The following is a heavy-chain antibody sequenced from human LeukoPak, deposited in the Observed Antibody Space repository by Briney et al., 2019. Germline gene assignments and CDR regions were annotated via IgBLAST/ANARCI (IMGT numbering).Heavy chain of an antibody. Sequence: PGRSLRLSCAASGFTFSSYGMHWVRQAPGKGLEWVAVISYDGSNKYYADSVKGRFTISRDNAKNSLYLQMNSLRAEDTAVYYCARERGSSKTQSSYWGQGTLVTVSS. CDR1: GFTFSSYG. CDR2: ISYDGSNK. CDR3: ARERGSSKTQSSY. D-gene: IGHD6-13*01. V-gene: IGHV3-30*03. J-gene: IGHJ4*02.